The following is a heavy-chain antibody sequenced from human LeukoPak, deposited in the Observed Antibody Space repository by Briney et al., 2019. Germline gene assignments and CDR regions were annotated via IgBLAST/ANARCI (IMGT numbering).Heavy chain of an antibody. CDR1: GYTFTSYG. V-gene: IGHV1-18*01. CDR2: ISAYNGNT. CDR3: ARYYDFWSGYQYYFDY. J-gene: IGHJ4*02. Sequence: ASVKVSCKASGYTFTSYGISWVRQAPGQGLEWMGWISAYNGNTNHAQKLQGRVTMTTDTSTSTAYMELRSLRSDDTAVYYCARYYDFWSGYQYYFDYWGQGTLVTVSS. D-gene: IGHD3-3*01.